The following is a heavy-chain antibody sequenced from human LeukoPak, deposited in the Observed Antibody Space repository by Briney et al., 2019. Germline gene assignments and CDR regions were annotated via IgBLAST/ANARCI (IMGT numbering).Heavy chain of an antibody. CDR2: INAGNGNT. J-gene: IGHJ6*02. Sequence: ASVEVSCKASGYTFTSYAMHWVRQAPGQRLEWMGWINAGNGNTKYSQKFQGRVTITRDTSASTAYMELSSLRSEDTAVYYCATDYSNYYGMDVWGQGTTVTVSS. D-gene: IGHD4-11*01. CDR1: GYTFTSYA. CDR3: ATDYSNYYGMDV. V-gene: IGHV1-3*01.